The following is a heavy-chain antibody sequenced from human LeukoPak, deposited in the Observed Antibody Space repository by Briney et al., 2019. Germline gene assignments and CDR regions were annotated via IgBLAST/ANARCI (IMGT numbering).Heavy chain of an antibody. V-gene: IGHV3-74*01. Sequence: PGGSLRLSCAASGFTFSSYCMHWVRQAPGKGLVWVSRINSDGSSTSYADSVKGRFTISRANAKNTLYLQMSSLRAEDTAVYYCARVGPYSGYGVDYWGQGTLVTVSS. D-gene: IGHD5-12*01. CDR2: INSDGSST. J-gene: IGHJ4*02. CDR1: GFTFSSYC. CDR3: ARVGPYSGYGVDY.